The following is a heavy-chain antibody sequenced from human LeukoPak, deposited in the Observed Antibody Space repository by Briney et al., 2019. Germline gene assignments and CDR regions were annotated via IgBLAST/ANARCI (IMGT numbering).Heavy chain of an antibody. CDR2: IYYSGST. D-gene: IGHD3-22*01. CDR1: GGSISSYY. Sequence: SETLSLTCTVSGGSISSYYWSWIRQPPGKGLEWIGSIYYSGSTYYNPSLESRVTISVDTSKNQFSLKLSSVTAADTAVYYCARVYYYDSSGFDAFDIWGQGTMVTVSS. J-gene: IGHJ3*02. V-gene: IGHV4-59*12. CDR3: ARVYYYDSSGFDAFDI.